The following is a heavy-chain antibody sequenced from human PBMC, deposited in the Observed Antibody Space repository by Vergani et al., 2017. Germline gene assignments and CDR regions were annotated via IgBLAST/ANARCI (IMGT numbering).Heavy chain of an antibody. CDR1: GGSFTGYY. CDR3: ARGPGDSSGYYYPALFY. CDR2: INHSGST. J-gene: IGHJ4*02. D-gene: IGHD3-22*01. Sequence: QVQLQQWGAGLLKPSETLSLTCAVYGGSFTGYYWTWIRQPPEKGLEWIGEINHSGSTNYNPSLKSRVTISVDTSKNQFSLKLSSVTAADTAVYYCARGPGDSSGYYYPALFYWGQGTLVTVPS. V-gene: IGHV4-34*01.